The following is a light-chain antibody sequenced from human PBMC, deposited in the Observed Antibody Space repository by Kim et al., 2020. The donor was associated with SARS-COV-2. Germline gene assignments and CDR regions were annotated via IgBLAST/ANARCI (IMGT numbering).Light chain of an antibody. CDR2: KDT. V-gene: IGLV3-25*03. Sequence: SYELTQPPSVSVSPGQTARITCSGDALPKQYAYWYQQKPGQAPVLVIYKDTERPSGIPERFSGSSSGTTITLTISGVQAEDEADYYCQSAYNTATLVLFGGGTQLTVL. CDR3: QSAYNTATLVL. J-gene: IGLJ2*01. CDR1: ALPKQY.